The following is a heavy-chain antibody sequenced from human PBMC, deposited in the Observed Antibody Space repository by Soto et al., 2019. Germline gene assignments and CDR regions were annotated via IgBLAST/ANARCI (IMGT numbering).Heavy chain of an antibody. CDR1: GGTFSGNA. D-gene: IGHD1-20*01. Sequence: QVRLVQSEDEVKKPGSSVKVSCEASGGTFSGNAISWVRQAPGQGLEWMGGIIPMFGKPDYAQKFQGRVTITADKSTKIANMEVSSLRSEDTAVYCCACQRITREGYDFDYWGQGTVVTVSS. CDR3: ACQRITREGYDFDY. J-gene: IGHJ4*02. CDR2: IIPMFGKP. V-gene: IGHV1-69*06.